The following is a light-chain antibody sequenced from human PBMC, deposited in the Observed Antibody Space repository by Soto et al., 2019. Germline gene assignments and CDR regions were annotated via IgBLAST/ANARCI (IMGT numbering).Light chain of an antibody. J-gene: IGLJ1*01. CDR1: SSDVGGYNY. CDR2: DVS. V-gene: IGLV2-11*01. CDR3: CSYAGSYTYV. Sequence: QSALTQPRSVSASPGQSVTISCTGTSSDVGGYNYVSWFQQHPGKAPKVMIYDVSKRPSGVPDRFSGSKSGNTASLTISGLQAEDEADYYCCSYAGSYTYVFGTGTKATVL.